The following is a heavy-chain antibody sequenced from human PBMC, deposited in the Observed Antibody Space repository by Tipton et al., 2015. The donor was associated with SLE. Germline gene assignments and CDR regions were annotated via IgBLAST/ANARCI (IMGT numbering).Heavy chain of an antibody. CDR3: ARGTTHMDV. Sequence: RSLRLSCAASGFTFSRYGMHWVRQAPGKGLEWVAVIWYDGSNKYYADSVKGRFTISRDNSKNTLYLQMNSLRAEDTAVYYCARGTTHMDVWGKGTTVTVSS. V-gene: IGHV3-33*01. CDR1: GFTFSRYG. CDR2: IWYDGSNK. J-gene: IGHJ6*03. D-gene: IGHD4-17*01.